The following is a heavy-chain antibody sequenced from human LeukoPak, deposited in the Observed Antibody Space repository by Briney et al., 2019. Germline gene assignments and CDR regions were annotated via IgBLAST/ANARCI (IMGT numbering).Heavy chain of an antibody. CDR2: INYSGST. D-gene: IGHD5-18*01. V-gene: IGHV4-39*01. CDR1: GDSVSSSSYY. Sequence: SETLSLTCTVSGDSVSSSSYYWDWIRQPPGKGLEWLGSINYSGSTYYNPSLQSRVTISVDTSKNRLSLRVSSVTAADTAVYYCASWAGDTAMVASFDYWGQGTLVTVS. J-gene: IGHJ4*02. CDR3: ASWAGDTAMVASFDY.